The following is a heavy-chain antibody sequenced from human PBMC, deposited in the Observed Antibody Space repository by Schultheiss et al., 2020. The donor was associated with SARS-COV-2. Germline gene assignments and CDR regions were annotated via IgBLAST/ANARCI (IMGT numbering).Heavy chain of an antibody. CDR2: IWYDGSNK. CDR3: ARDEDYSNYLDY. CDR1: GFTFSSYG. D-gene: IGHD4-11*01. Sequence: GESLKISCAASGFTFSSYGMHWVRQAPGKGLEWVAVIWYDGSNKYYADSVKGRFTISRDNSKNTLYLQMNSLRAEDTAVYYCARDEDYSNYLDYWGQGTLVTVSS. V-gene: IGHV3-33*08. J-gene: IGHJ4*02.